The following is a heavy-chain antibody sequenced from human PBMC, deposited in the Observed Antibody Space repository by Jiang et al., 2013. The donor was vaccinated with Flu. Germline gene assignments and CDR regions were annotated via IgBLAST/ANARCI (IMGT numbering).Heavy chain of an antibody. J-gene: IGHJ4*02. D-gene: IGHD3-10*01. CDR2: IYYSGST. V-gene: IGHV4-39*01. CDR3: ARLRGGRYFDY. CDR1: GGSISSSSYY. Sequence: LTCTVSGGSISSSSYYWGWIRQPPGKGLEWIGSIYYSGSTYYNPSLKSRVTISVDTSKNQFSLKLSSVTAADTAVYYCARLRGGRYFDYWGQGTLVTVSS.